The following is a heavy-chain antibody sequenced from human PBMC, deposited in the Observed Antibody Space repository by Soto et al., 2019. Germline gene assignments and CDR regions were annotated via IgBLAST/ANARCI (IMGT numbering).Heavy chain of an antibody. CDR1: GGTFSGYY. V-gene: IGHV4-34*01. CDR3: ASTTRLTIFGVAPTNDY. Sequence: SETLSLTCAVYGGTFSGYYWTWIRQSPGKGLEWIGEINHSGSSNYNPSLKSRVTISVDMSKKQFSLKLSSVTATDTAVYYCASTTRLTIFGVAPTNDYWGQGTLVTVSS. CDR2: INHSGSS. D-gene: IGHD3-3*01. J-gene: IGHJ4*02.